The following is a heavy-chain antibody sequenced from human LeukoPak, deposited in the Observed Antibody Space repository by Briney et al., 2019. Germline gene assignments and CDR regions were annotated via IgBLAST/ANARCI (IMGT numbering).Heavy chain of an antibody. J-gene: IGHJ4*02. CDR2: ISGSGGST. V-gene: IGHV3-23*01. D-gene: IGHD2-8*01. CDR1: GFTFSSYA. Sequence: GGSLRLSCAASGFTFSSYAMSWVRQAPGKGLEWVSAISGSGGSTYYADSVKGRFTISRDNSKNTLYLQMNSLRAEDTAVYYCAKAGGYCTNGVCYDSDYWGQGTLVTVSS. CDR3: AKAGGYCTNGVCYDSDY.